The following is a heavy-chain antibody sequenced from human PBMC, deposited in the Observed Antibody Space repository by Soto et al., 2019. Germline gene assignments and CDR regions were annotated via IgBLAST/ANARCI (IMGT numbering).Heavy chain of an antibody. CDR2: IFSNDEK. J-gene: IGHJ5*02. CDR3: ASTYSTSWYWFDP. V-gene: IGHV2-26*04. CDR1: GFSLSKAGLG. Sequence: QVTVKESGPVLVKPTETLTLTCTVSGFSLSKAGLGVSWIRQPTGKALEWLAHIFSNDEKSYSTSLKSRLTISKDPSKSQVVLTITNMDPVDTATYYCASTYSTSWYWFDPWGQGTLVTVSS. D-gene: IGHD6-13*01.